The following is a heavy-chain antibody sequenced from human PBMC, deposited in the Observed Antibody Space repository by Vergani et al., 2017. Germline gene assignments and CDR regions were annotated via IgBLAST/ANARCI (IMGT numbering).Heavy chain of an antibody. J-gene: IGHJ3*02. D-gene: IGHD5-18*01. CDR2: ISSSSSYI. V-gene: IGHV3-21*01. CDR3: ARDKQGYSYGTLDAFDI. CDR1: GFTFRSYS. Sequence: EVQLVESGGGLVKPGGSLRLSCAASGFTFRSYSMNWVRQAPGKGLEWVSSISSSSSYIYYADSVKGRFTISRDNAKNSLYLQMNCLRAEDTAVYYCARDKQGYSYGTLDAFDIWGQGTMVTVSS.